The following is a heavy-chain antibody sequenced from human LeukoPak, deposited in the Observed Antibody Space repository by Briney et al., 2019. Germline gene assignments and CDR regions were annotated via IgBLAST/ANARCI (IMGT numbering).Heavy chain of an antibody. CDR3: MRYSSALGWFDP. J-gene: IGHJ5*02. CDR2: IYYTGIT. Sequence: ETLSLTCTVSGGSISSNSYYWGWIRQPPGKGLEWIGVIYYTGITYYNPSLKSRVTISVDTSKNQFPLKLSSMTAADTAVYYCMRYSSALGWFDPWGQGTLVTVSS. D-gene: IGHD6-19*01. CDR1: GGSISSNSYY. V-gene: IGHV4-39*01.